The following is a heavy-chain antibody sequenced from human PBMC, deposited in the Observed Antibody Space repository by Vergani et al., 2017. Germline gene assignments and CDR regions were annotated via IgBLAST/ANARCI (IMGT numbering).Heavy chain of an antibody. D-gene: IGHD2-8*01. CDR1: GGSFTSYH. CDR3: ARVNTDTNGHLYYYYYMDV. J-gene: IGHJ6*03. V-gene: IGHV4-34*01. Sequence: QVQLQQWGGGLLKPSETLSLTCVVNGGSFTSYHWTWIRQSPGEGLEWVGDIDHTGRPDYNPSLKSRLTMSVDKSRNQFSLTLNSVTATDTAIYFCARVNTDTNGHLYYYYYMDVWGQGTAVTV. CDR2: IDHTGRP.